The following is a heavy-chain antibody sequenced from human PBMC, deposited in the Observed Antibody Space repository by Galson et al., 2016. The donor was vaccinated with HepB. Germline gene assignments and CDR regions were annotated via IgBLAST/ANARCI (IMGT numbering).Heavy chain of an antibody. J-gene: IGHJ5*02. Sequence: SCKASGGTFSSYLISWLRQAPGQGLEWMGGIIPIVDSANYARKIQGRVTITSDKTTSTAYMELRSLRSEDTAVYYCARDYDRRGWFDPWGQGTLVTVSS. CDR2: IIPIVDSA. CDR3: ARDYDRRGWFDP. D-gene: IGHD3-16*01. V-gene: IGHV1-69*06. CDR1: GGTFSSYL.